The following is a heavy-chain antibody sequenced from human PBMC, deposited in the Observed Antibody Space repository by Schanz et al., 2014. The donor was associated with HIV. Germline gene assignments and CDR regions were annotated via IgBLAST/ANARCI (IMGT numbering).Heavy chain of an antibody. V-gene: IGHV3-33*08. D-gene: IGHD5-18*01. J-gene: IGHJ6*02. CDR3: ARDAASHSYGSTMDV. Sequence: QVQLVESGGGVVQPGRSLRLSCAASRFTFDDYAMHWVRQAPGKGLEWVAVIWYDGSNKYYTDSVKGRFTISRDSSKNTLYLQMNSLRAEDTAVYYCARDAASHSYGSTMDVWGQGTTVTVSS. CDR1: RFTFDDYA. CDR2: IWYDGSNK.